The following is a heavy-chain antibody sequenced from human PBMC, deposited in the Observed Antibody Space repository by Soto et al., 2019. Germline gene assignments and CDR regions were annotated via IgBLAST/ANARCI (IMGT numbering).Heavy chain of an antibody. CDR1: GYTFTGYA. CDR2: TNAGNGNT. Sequence: QVQLVQSGAEVKKPGASVKDSCKASGYTFTGYAIHWVRQAPRQRLEWMGWTNAGNGNTKYSQKFQGRVTITRDTSASTAYMELSSLRSEDTAVYSSARVDYYDIHDYWGQGTLVSVSS. J-gene: IGHJ4*02. D-gene: IGHD3-22*01. CDR3: ARVDYYDIHDY. V-gene: IGHV1-3*01.